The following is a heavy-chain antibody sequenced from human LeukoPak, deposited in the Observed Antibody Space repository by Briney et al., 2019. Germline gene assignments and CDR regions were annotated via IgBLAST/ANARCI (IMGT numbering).Heavy chain of an antibody. J-gene: IGHJ6*03. CDR2: IYPGDSDT. CDR1: GYSFPSYW. Sequence: GESLKISCEGSGYSFPSYWIGWVRQMPGKGLEWMGIIYPGDSDTRYSPSFQGQVTISADKSISTAYLQWSSLKASDTAMYYCARHIKFPTNPYYDSSGYYKGYYYYYYYMDVWGKGTTVTVSS. V-gene: IGHV5-51*01. D-gene: IGHD3-22*01. CDR3: ARHIKFPTNPYYDSSGYYKGYYYYYYYMDV.